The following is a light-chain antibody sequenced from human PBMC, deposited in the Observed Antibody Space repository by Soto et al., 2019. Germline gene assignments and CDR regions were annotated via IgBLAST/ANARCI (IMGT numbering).Light chain of an antibody. Sequence: DIQMTQSPSTLSASVGDRVTITFRASQSISSWLAWYQQKPGKAPKLLIYDASSLESGVPSRFSGSGSVTEFTLTINSLQAEDCAVYYCQQYYNWPRTFGQGTRLEIK. J-gene: IGKJ5*01. V-gene: IGKV1-5*01. CDR2: DAS. CDR3: QQYYNWPRT. CDR1: QSISSW.